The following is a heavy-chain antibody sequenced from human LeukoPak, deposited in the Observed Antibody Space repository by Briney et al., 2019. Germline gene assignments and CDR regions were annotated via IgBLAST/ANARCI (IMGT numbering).Heavy chain of an antibody. Sequence: GGSLRLSCAASGFTFSSYAMHWVRQATGKGLEWVAVISYDGSNKYYADSVKGRFTISRDNSKNTLYLQMNSLRAEDTAVYYCARDGDDYSNYGYGMDVWGQGTTVTVSS. D-gene: IGHD4-11*01. CDR2: ISYDGSNK. CDR1: GFTFSSYA. J-gene: IGHJ6*02. V-gene: IGHV3-30-3*01. CDR3: ARDGDDYSNYGYGMDV.